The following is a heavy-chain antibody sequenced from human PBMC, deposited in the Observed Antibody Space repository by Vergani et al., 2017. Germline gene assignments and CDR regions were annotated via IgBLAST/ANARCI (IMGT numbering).Heavy chain of an antibody. Sequence: QLQLQESGPGLVKPSETLSLTCTVSGGSISSSSYYWGWIRQPPGKGLEWIGSIYYSGSTYYNPSLKSRVTISVDTSKNQFSLKLSSVTAADTAVYYCARDRMVGEFDPWGQGTLVTVSS. J-gene: IGHJ5*02. CDR1: GGSISSSSYY. CDR3: ARDRMVGEFDP. V-gene: IGHV4-39*02. CDR2: IYYSGST. D-gene: IGHD1-26*01.